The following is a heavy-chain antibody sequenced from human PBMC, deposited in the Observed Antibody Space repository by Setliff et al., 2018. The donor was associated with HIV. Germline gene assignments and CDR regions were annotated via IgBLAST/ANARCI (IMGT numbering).Heavy chain of an antibody. J-gene: IGHJ3*02. Sequence: SETLSLTCIVSGGSISGYYWSWIRQPAEKGLEWIGRIYSCGSINYNPSLKSRVTMSVDTSKNQFSLKLSSVTAADTAIYYCARGLGGGFSLDAFDIWGRGTMVTVS. D-gene: IGHD2-15*01. CDR2: IYSCGSI. V-gene: IGHV4-4*07. CDR3: ARGLGGGFSLDAFDI. CDR1: GGSISGYY.